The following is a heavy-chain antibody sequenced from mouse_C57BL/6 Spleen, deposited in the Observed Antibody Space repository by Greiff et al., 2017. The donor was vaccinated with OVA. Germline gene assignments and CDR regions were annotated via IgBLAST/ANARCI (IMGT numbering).Heavy chain of an antibody. J-gene: IGHJ2*01. CDR3: ARHGYYGSSPYYFDY. D-gene: IGHD1-1*01. Sequence: VQRVESGAELVKPGASVKLSCKASGYTFTEYTIHWVKQRSGQGLEWIGWFYPGSGSIKYNEKFKDKATLTADKSSSTVYMELSRLTSEDSAVYFCARHGYYGSSPYYFDYWGQGTTLTVSS. CDR1: GYTFTEYT. V-gene: IGHV1-62-2*01. CDR2: FYPGSGSI.